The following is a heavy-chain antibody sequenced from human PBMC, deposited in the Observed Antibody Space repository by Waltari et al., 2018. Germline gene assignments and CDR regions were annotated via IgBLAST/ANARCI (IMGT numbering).Heavy chain of an antibody. CDR2: IRYDGSNK. J-gene: IGHJ4*02. V-gene: IGHV3-30*02. Sequence: QVQLVESGGGVVQPGGSLRLSCAASGFTFSSYGMHWVRQAPGKGVEWGAFIRYDGSNKYYADSVKGRFTISRDNSKNTLYLQMNSLRAEDTAVYYCAKDFLARGLDYWGQGTLVTVSS. CDR3: AKDFLARGLDY. CDR1: GFTFSSYG. D-gene: IGHD1-26*01.